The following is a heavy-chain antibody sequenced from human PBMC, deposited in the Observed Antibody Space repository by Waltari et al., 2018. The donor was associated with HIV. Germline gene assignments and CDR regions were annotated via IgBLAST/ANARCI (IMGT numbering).Heavy chain of an antibody. CDR3: ARGASWSYGSGAFDY. CDR1: GGSISSYY. V-gene: IGHV4-59*01. D-gene: IGHD3-10*01. J-gene: IGHJ4*02. Sequence: QVQLQESGPGLVKPSETLSLTCTVSGGSISSYYWSWIRQPPGKGLEWIGYIYYSGSTNYNPSLKSRVTISVDTSKNQFSLKLSSVTAADTAVYYCARGASWSYGSGAFDYWGQGTLVTVSS. CDR2: IYYSGST.